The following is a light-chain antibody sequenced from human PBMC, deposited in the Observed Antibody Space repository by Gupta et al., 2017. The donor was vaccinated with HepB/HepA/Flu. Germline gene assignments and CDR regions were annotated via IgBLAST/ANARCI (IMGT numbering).Light chain of an antibody. CDR3: RQTLQIPIT. J-gene: IGKJ5*01. V-gene: IGKV2-28*01. CDR2: LGS. CDR1: QSRLHRSGYNS. Sequence: DILMTQSPLSLPVTPGEPASISCKSSQSRLHRSGYNSLDWYLQKAGQSPHLLIFLGSTRASGVSDRFTGSGSGTDFTLKISRVEAEDVGIYYCRQTLQIPITFGQGTRLDI.